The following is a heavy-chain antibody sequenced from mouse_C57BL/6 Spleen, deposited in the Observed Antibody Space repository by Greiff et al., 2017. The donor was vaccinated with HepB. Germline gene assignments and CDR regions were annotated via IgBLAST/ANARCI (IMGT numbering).Heavy chain of an antibody. CDR1: GFTFSSYA. J-gene: IGHJ2*01. Sequence: EVMLVESGGGLVKPGGSLKLSCAASGFTFSSYAMSWVRQTPEKRLEWVATISDGGSYTYYPDNVKGRFTISRDNAKNNLYLQMSHLKSEDTAMYYCARFDYGRGFDYWGQGTTLTVSS. V-gene: IGHV5-4*03. CDR3: ARFDYGRGFDY. D-gene: IGHD2-4*01. CDR2: ISDGGSYT.